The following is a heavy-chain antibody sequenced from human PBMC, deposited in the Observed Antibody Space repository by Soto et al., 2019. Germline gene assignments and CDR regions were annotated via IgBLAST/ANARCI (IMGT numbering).Heavy chain of an antibody. J-gene: IGHJ3*02. D-gene: IGHD2-2*01. V-gene: IGHV3-9*01. CDR1: GFIFDDYA. CDR2: IIRNSGSI. CDR3: AKGGSSSWLRDGFDI. Sequence: EVQLVESGGGLVQPGRSLRLSCAASGFIFDDYAMHWVRQAPGKGLEWVSSIIRNSGSIGYGDSVKGRFTISRDNAKNSLYLQMNSLRAEDTALYYCAKGGSSSWLRDGFDIWGQGTMVTVSS.